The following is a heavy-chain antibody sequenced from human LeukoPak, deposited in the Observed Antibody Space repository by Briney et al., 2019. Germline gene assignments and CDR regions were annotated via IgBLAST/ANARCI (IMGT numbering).Heavy chain of an antibody. CDR3: ASGRDGYNY. CDR2: IYYSGST. CDR1: GGSMSRYH. Sequence: SETLSLTCTVSGGSMSRYHWTWIRQPPGKGLEWIGYIYYSGSTNYNPSLKSRVTISVDTSKNQFSLKLSSVTAADTAVYYCASGRDGYNYLGQGTLVTVSS. V-gene: IGHV4-59*01. D-gene: IGHD5-24*01. J-gene: IGHJ4*02.